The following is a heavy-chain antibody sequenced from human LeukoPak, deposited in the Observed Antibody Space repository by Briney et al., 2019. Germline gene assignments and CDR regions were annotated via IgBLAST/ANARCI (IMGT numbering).Heavy chain of an antibody. J-gene: IGHJ6*04. V-gene: IGHV3-7*01. Sequence: GGSLRLSCAASGFTFSSYLMSWVRQAPGKGLEWVANIKQDGSEKYYVDSVKGRFTISRDNAKNSLYLQMNSLRAEDTAVYYCAREIGVGMDVWGKGTTVTVSS. D-gene: IGHD2-2*01. CDR2: IKQDGSEK. CDR1: GFTFSSYL. CDR3: AREIGVGMDV.